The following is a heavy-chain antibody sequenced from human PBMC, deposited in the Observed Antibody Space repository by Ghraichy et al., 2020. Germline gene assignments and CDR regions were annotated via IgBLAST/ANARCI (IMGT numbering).Heavy chain of an antibody. CDR2: LIPNFGTA. CDR1: GGTFSSYA. CDR3: AHELIHLDP. Sequence: SVKVSCKASGGTFSSYAISWVRQAPGQGLEWMGGLIPNFGTAKYAQKFQGRLTITADESTSTAYMELSSLRSEDTAVYYCAHELIHLDPWGQGTLVTVSS. V-gene: IGHV1-69*13. J-gene: IGHJ5*02. D-gene: IGHD1-7*01.